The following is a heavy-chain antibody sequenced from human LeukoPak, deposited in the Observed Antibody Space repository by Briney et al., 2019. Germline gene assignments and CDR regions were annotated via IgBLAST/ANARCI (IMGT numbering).Heavy chain of an antibody. J-gene: IGHJ6*03. Sequence: SVKVSCKASGGTFSSYGISWVRQAPGQGLEWMGGIIPMFGTTYYAQNFQGRVTINADQSTSTAYVELSSLRSDDTAVYYCARVNDFNYYYMDVWGKGTTVTVSS. CDR3: ARVNDFNYYYMDV. D-gene: IGHD3-3*01. V-gene: IGHV1-69*13. CDR1: GGTFSSYG. CDR2: IIPMFGTT.